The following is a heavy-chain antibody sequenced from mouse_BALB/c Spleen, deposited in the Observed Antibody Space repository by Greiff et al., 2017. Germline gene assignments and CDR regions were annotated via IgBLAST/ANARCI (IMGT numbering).Heavy chain of an antibody. CDR2: INSNGGST. V-gene: IGHV5-6-3*01. CDR1: GFTFSSYG. J-gene: IGHJ3*01. D-gene: IGHD2-4*01. CDR3: ARDQGMIPAWFAY. Sequence: EVQLVESGGGLVQPGGSLKLSCAASGFTFSSYGMSWVRQTPDKRLELVATINSNGGSTYYPDSVKGRFTISRDNAKNTLYLQMSSLKSEDTAMYYCARDQGMIPAWFAYWGQGTLVTVSA.